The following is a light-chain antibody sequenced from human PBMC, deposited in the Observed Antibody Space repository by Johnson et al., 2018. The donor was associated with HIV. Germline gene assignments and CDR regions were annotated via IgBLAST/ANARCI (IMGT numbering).Light chain of an antibody. CDR2: DNN. J-gene: IGLJ1*01. CDR3: GTWDSSLSAHYV. V-gene: IGLV1-51*01. Sequence: QSVLTQPPSVSAAPGQTVTISCSGSSSNIGNNYVSWYQQLPGTVPKLLIYDNNKRPSGIPDRFSGSKSGTSATLGITGLQTGDEADYYCGTWDSSLSAHYVFGTGTKVTVL. CDR1: SSNIGNNY.